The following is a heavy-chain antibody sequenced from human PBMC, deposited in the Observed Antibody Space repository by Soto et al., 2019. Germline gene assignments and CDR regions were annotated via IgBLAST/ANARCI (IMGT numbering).Heavy chain of an antibody. CDR1: GFTFSSYG. V-gene: IGHV3-23*01. D-gene: IGHD3-10*01. CDR3: ANRKDYGSGIYLPFDH. Sequence: GGSLRLSCAASGFTFSSYGMGWVRQAPGKGLEWVSSISGSGGSTYYADSVKGRFTISRDNSKNTLYLQMSSLRAEDTAVYYCANRKDYGSGIYLPFDHWGQGTLVTVSS. J-gene: IGHJ4*02. CDR2: ISGSGGST.